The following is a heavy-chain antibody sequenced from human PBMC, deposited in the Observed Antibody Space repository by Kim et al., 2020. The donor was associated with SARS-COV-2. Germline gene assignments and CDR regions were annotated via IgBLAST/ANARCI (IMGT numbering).Heavy chain of an antibody. D-gene: IGHD3-16*01. CDR3: ARGLGSNYFDY. CDR2: IYHSGST. Sequence: SETLSLTCAVSGGSISSGGYSWSWIRQPPGKGLEWIGYIYHSGSTYYNPSLKSRVTISVDRSKNQFSLKLSSVTAADTAVYYCARGLGSNYFDYWGQGTLVTVSS. J-gene: IGHJ4*02. V-gene: IGHV4-30-2*01. CDR1: GGSISSGGYS.